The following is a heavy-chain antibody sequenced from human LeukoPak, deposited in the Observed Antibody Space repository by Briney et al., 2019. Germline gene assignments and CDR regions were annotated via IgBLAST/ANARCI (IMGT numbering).Heavy chain of an antibody. J-gene: IGHJ4*02. D-gene: IGHD6-19*01. CDR2: ISYDGSNK. Sequence: GRSLRLSCAASGFTFSSYGMHWVRQAPGKGLEWVAVISYDGSNKYYADSVKGRFTISRDNSKNTLYLQMNSLRAEDTAVYYCAKDWDDSGWSPGSFDYWGQGTLVTVSS. CDR1: GFTFSSYG. CDR3: AKDWDDSGWSPGSFDY. V-gene: IGHV3-30*18.